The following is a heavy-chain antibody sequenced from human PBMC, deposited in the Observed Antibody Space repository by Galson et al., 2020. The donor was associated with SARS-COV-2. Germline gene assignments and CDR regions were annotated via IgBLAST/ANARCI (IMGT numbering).Heavy chain of an antibody. J-gene: IGHJ4*02. Sequence: SQTLSLTCSVSGGSISDTNYYWGWIRQSPGKGLEWIGSIYYTGSTYDNPSLKSRVIMSMSTSKNQFSLKLFSVTAADTAVYFCARRGSAAEGVMWVWGQGTLVTVSS. CDR1: GGSISDTNYY. CDR2: IYYTGST. V-gene: IGHV4-39*01. CDR3: ARRGSAAEGVMWV. D-gene: IGHD6-25*01.